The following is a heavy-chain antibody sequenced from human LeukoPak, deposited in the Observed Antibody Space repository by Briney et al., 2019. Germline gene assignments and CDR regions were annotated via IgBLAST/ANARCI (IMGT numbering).Heavy chain of an antibody. CDR1: GFTVSNNY. J-gene: IGHJ4*02. D-gene: IGHD5-24*01. CDR2: IYSGGST. V-gene: IGHV3-66*01. CDR3: AKVGDGYNSLNDC. Sequence: GGSLRLSCAASGFTVSNNYMSWVRQAPGKGLEWVSVIYSGGSTYYADSVKGRFTISRDNSKNTLYLQMNSLRAEDTAVYYCAKVGDGYNSLNDCWGQGTLVTVSS.